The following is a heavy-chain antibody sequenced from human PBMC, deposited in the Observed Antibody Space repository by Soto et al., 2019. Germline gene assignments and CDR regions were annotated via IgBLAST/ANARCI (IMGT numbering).Heavy chain of an antibody. CDR1: GFTFDDYA. Sequence: GGSLRLSCAASGFTFDDYAMHWVRQAPGKGLEWVSGISWNSGSIGYADSVKGRFTISRDNAKNSLYLQMNSLRAEDTALYYCAKDGSGYDAEYYYYYMDVWGKGTTVTVSS. J-gene: IGHJ6*03. D-gene: IGHD5-12*01. CDR2: ISWNSGSI. CDR3: AKDGSGYDAEYYYYYMDV. V-gene: IGHV3-9*01.